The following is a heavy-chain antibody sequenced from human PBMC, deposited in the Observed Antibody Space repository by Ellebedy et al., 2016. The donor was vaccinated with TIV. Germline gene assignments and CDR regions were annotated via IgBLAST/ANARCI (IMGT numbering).Heavy chain of an antibody. CDR3: AAKNVHNSGLLGDAFDV. CDR2: IFPRDSET. J-gene: IGHJ3*01. Sequence: GESLKISCKGSGYRFTSYWIGWVRQMPGKGLEWMGKIFPRDSETIYSPSFQGPVTISADQSVTTAHLQWNSLRAADTAMYYCAAKNVHNSGLLGDAFDVWGQGTFVTVSS. CDR1: GYRFTSYW. D-gene: IGHD6-19*01. V-gene: IGHV5-51*01.